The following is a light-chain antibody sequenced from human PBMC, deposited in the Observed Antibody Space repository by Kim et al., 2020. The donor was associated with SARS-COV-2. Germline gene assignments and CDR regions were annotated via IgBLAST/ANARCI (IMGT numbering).Light chain of an antibody. CDR3: AAWDDSLSGHVV. CDR2: RNN. CDR1: SSNIGSNY. V-gene: IGLV1-47*01. Sequence: QRVTIYCSGSSSNIGSNYVYWYQQLPGTAPKLLIYRNNQRPSGVPDRFSGSKSGTSASLAISGLRSEDEADYYCAAWDDSLSGHVVFGGGTQLTVL. J-gene: IGLJ2*01.